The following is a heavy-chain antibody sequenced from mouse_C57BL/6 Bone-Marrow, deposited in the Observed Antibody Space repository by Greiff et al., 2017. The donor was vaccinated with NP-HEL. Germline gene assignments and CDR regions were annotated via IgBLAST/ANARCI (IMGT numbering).Heavy chain of an antibody. V-gene: IGHV2-2*01. CDR3: AREDYYGSSWYFDV. D-gene: IGHD1-1*01. Sequence: VKLMESGPGLVQPSQSLSIPCTVSGFSLTSYGVHWVRQSPGKGLEWLGVIWSGGSTDYNAAFISRLSISKDNSKSQVFFKMNSLQADDTAIYYCAREDYYGSSWYFDVWGTGTTVTVSS. J-gene: IGHJ1*03. CDR1: GFSLTSYG. CDR2: IWSGGST.